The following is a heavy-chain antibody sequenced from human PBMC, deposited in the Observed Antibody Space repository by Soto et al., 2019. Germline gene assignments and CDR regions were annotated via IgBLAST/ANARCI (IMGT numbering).Heavy chain of an antibody. CDR3: XXXXXXXXXXXXXXXXGMDV. J-gene: IGHJ6*02. CDR2: XXYDGSNI. V-gene: IGHV3-30*03. CDR1: GFTFSSCG. Sequence: QVQLVESGGGVVQPGRSLRLSCAASGFTFSSCGMHWVRXXXXXXXXXXXXXXYDGSNIYYADSVKGRFTISRDNSKXXXXXXXXXXXXXXXXXXXXXXXXXXXXXXXXXXXXGMDVWGQGTTVTVSS.